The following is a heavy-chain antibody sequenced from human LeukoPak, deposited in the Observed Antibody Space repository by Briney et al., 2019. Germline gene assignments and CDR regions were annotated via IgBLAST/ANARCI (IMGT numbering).Heavy chain of an antibody. CDR1: GFTLDDYG. CDR3: ARRRWGDYNIDY. V-gene: IGHV3-20*04. Sequence: GGSLRLSCAASGFTLDDYGMRWVRQAPGKGLEWVAGINWNGGGTGYADSVKGRFTISRDNAKNSLYLQMNSLRAEDTALYYCARRRWGDYNIDYWGQGTLVTVSS. CDR2: INWNGGGT. J-gene: IGHJ4*02. D-gene: IGHD1-1*01.